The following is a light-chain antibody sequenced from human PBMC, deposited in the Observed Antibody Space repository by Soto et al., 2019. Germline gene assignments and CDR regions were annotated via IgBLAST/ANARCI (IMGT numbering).Light chain of an antibody. V-gene: IGKV3-15*01. Sequence: EVVMTQSPATLSVSPGERATLSCRASQSISNNLAWYQQIPGQAPRFLIYGASTRATGIPVRCSGSGSGTELTLTISSLQSEDFAVYYCQQYDNWHRTFGQGTKVEIK. CDR3: QQYDNWHRT. CDR1: QSISNN. J-gene: IGKJ1*01. CDR2: GAS.